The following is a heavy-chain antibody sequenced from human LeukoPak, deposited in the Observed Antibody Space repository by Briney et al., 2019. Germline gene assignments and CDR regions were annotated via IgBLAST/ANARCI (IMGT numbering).Heavy chain of an antibody. Sequence: GKSLRLSCAASGFTFSSYGMHWVRQAPGKGLEWVAVIWYDGSNKYYADSVKGRFTISRDNSKNTLYLQMNSLRAEDTAVYYCAKDLSVGAIYYFDYWGQGTLVTVSS. D-gene: IGHD1-26*01. CDR1: GFTFSSYG. J-gene: IGHJ4*02. CDR2: IWYDGSNK. V-gene: IGHV3-33*06. CDR3: AKDLSVGAIYYFDY.